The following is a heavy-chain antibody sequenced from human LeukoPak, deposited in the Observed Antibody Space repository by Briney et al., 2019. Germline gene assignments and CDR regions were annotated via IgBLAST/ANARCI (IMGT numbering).Heavy chain of an antibody. V-gene: IGHV4-59*08. CDR3: ARSKGIVALFGY. CDR2: IYYSGST. Sequence: PSETLSLTCTVSGGSISSYYWSWIRQPPGKGLEWIGYIYYSGSTNHNPSLKSRVTISVDTSKNQFSLKLSSVTAADTAVYYCARSKGIVALFGYWGQGTLVTVSS. J-gene: IGHJ4*02. CDR1: GGSISSYY. D-gene: IGHD2/OR15-2a*01.